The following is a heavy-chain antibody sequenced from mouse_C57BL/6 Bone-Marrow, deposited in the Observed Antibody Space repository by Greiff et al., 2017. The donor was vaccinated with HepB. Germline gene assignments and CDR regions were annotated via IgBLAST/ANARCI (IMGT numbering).Heavy chain of an antibody. V-gene: IGHV5-6*01. CDR1: GFTFSSYG. D-gene: IGHD2-5*01. CDR3: ARPPYYSNYPYYYAMDY. Sequence: EVKLMESGGDLVKPGGSLKLSCAASGFTFSSYGMSWVRQTPDKRLEWVATISSGGSYTYYPDSVKGRVTISRDNAKNTLYLQMSSLKSEDTAMYYCARPPYYSNYPYYYAMDYWGQGTSVTVSS. CDR2: ISSGGSYT. J-gene: IGHJ4*01.